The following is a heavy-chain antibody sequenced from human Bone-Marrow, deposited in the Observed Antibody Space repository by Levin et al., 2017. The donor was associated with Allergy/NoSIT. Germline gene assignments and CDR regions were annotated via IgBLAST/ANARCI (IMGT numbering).Heavy chain of an antibody. Sequence: KNGESLKISCKASGYRFTGFWIGWARQMPGKGPEWMGLIHPRDSETRYSPSFQGQVTMSVDTPITTAYLQWSSLKASDTAIYYCARRLYYFDGSAAGFDLWGQGTLVTVSS. CDR1: GYRFTGFW. CDR3: ARRLYYFDGSAAGFDL. V-gene: IGHV5-51*01. J-gene: IGHJ5*02. D-gene: IGHD3-22*01. CDR2: IHPRDSET.